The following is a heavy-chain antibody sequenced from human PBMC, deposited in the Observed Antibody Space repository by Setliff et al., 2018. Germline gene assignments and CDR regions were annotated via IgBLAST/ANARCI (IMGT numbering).Heavy chain of an antibody. D-gene: IGHD5-18*01. J-gene: IGHJ5*02. CDR2: IYYSGST. CDR1: GGSFSGYY. CDR3: ARARIQLWSSPYNWFDP. V-gene: IGHV4-59*12. Sequence: SETLSLTCAVYGGSFSGYYWSWIRQPPGKGLEWIGYIYYSGSTNYNPSLKSRVTISVDTSKNQFSLKLSSVTAADTAVYYCARARIQLWSSPYNWFDPWGQGTLVTVSS.